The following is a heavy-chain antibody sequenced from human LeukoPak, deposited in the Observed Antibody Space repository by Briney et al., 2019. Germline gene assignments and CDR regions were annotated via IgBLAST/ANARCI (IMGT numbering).Heavy chain of an antibody. J-gene: IGHJ4*02. Sequence: GGSLRLSCAASGFTFSSYTMTWVRQAPGKGLQWVSSISSSSSYIYYADSVKGRFTISRDNAKNSLYLQMNSLRAEDTAVYYCARDKPQPMVRGVIDYWGQGTLVTVSS. CDR2: ISSSSSYI. CDR3: ARDKPQPMVRGVIDY. V-gene: IGHV3-21*01. D-gene: IGHD3-10*01. CDR1: GFTFSSYT.